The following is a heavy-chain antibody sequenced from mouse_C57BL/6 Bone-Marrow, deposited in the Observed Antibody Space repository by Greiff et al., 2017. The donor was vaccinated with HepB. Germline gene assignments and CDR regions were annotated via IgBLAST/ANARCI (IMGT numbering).Heavy chain of an antibody. CDR2: ILPGSGST. CDR3: ARELFITTVVGYWYFDV. V-gene: IGHV1-9*01. D-gene: IGHD1-1*01. Sequence: QVQLKQSGAELMKPGASVKLSCKATGYTFTGYWIEWVKQRPGHGLEWIGEILPGSGSTNYNEKFKGKATFTADTFSNTAYMQLSSLTTEDSAIYYCARELFITTVVGYWYFDVWGTGTTVTVSS. J-gene: IGHJ1*03. CDR1: GYTFTGYW.